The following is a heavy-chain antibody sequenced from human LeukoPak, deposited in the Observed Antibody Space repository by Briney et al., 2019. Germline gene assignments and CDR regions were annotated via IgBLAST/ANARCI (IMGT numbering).Heavy chain of an antibody. CDR1: GYTFTSYY. CDR2: INPSGGST. J-gene: IGHJ4*02. CDR3: ARDPPACSGGSCYSVNYFDY. D-gene: IGHD2-15*01. V-gene: IGHV1-46*01. Sequence: ASVKVSCKASGYTFTSYYIHWVRQAPGQGLEWMGIINPSGGSTRYAQKSQGRVTMTRDMSTSTVYMELSSLRSEDTAVYYCARDPPACSGGSCYSVNYFDYWGQGTLATVSS.